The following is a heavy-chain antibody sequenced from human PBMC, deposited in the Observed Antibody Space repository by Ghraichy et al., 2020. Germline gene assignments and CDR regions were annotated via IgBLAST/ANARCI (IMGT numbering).Heavy chain of an antibody. Sequence: GALRLSCAASGFTFSSYGMHWVRQAPGKGLEWVAVIWYDGSNKYYADSVKGRFTISRDNSKNTLYLQMNSLRAEDTAVYYCARDLRPRVPALFDIWGQGTMVTVSS. CDR2: IWYDGSNK. J-gene: IGHJ3*02. V-gene: IGHV3-33*01. CDR1: GFTFSSYG. D-gene: IGHD2-2*01. CDR3: ARDLRPRVPALFDI.